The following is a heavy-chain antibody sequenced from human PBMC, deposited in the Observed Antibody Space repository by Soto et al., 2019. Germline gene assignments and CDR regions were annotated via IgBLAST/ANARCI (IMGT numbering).Heavy chain of an antibody. Sequence: PGGSLRLSCAASGFTFSSYAMSWVRQAPGKGLEWVSAISGSGGSTYCADSVKGRFTISRDNSKNTLYLQMNSLRAEDTAVYYCAKVGGDSSGYFYSFFLGYWGQGTLVTVSS. CDR3: AKVGGDSSGYFYSFFLGY. CDR2: ISGSGGST. J-gene: IGHJ4*02. V-gene: IGHV3-23*01. CDR1: GFTFSSYA. D-gene: IGHD3-22*01.